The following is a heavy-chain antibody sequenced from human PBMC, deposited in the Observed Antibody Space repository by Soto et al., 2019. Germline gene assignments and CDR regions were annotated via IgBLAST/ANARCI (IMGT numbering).Heavy chain of an antibody. CDR1: GFTFSSYA. J-gene: IGHJ3*02. CDR3: AKASTYYDFWSGPDAFDI. D-gene: IGHD3-3*01. CDR2: ISGSGGST. V-gene: IGHV3-23*01. Sequence: GGSLRLSCAASGFTFSSYAMSWVRQAPGKGLEWVSAISGSGGSTYYADSVKGRFTISRDNSKNTLYLQMNSLRAEDTAVYYFAKASTYYDFWSGPDAFDIWGQGTMVTVSS.